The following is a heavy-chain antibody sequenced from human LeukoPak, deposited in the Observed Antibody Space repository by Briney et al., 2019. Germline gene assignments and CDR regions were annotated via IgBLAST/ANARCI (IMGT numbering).Heavy chain of an antibody. CDR3: TTIRGSVTKILDY. CDR2: IKSKTDGGTT. Sequence: PGGSLRLSCAASGFTFSNAWMSWVRQAPGKGLEWVGRIKSKTDGGTTDYAAPVKGRFTISRDDSKNTVNLQMNSLKTEDTAVYYCTTIRGSVTKILDYRGQGTLVTVSS. V-gene: IGHV3-15*01. D-gene: IGHD4-17*01. CDR1: GFTFSNAW. J-gene: IGHJ4*02.